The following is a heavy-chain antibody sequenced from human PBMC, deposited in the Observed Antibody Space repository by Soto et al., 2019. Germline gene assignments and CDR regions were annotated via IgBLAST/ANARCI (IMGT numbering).Heavy chain of an antibody. V-gene: IGHV2-5*02. D-gene: IGHD1-26*01. CDR1: GFSLTTDRAG. CDR3: AHAYGGRSRY. Sequence: QITLKESGPTLVKPTQTLTLTSTFSGFSLTTDRAGVGWIRQPPGEAQEWLAAIYWDDSKTYRPSLESRLTITKETSNTQVALTMTNMYSLNTATYYCAHAYGGRSRYWGKGTLVTVSS. J-gene: IGHJ4*02. CDR2: IYWDDSK.